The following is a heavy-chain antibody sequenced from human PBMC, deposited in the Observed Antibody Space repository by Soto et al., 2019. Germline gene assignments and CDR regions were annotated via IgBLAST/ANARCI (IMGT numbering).Heavy chain of an antibody. Sequence: PSQTLSLTCAISGDSVSSNSAAWNWIRQSPSGGLEWLGRTYYRSRWYNDYAVSVRSRITINPDTSKNQFSLHLNSVTPEDTAVYYCARGGRSRDGYRSPHKSGRAFDIWGQGTMVTVSS. J-gene: IGHJ3*02. CDR3: ARGGRSRDGYRSPHKSGRAFDI. V-gene: IGHV6-1*01. D-gene: IGHD5-12*01. CDR2: TYYRSRWYN. CDR1: GDSVSSNSAA.